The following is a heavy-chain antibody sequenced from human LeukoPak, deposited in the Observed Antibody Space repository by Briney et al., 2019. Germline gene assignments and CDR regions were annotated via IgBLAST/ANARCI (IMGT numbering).Heavy chain of an antibody. D-gene: IGHD1-14*01. V-gene: IGHV1-2*02. Sequence: GASVKVSCKASGYTFTGYHMHWVRQAPDQGLEWMAWINPNSGATDYAQKFQGRVTMTRDTSTSTAYMELSRLRSDDTAVYYCARLNGNHFDYWGQGTLVTVSS. CDR1: GYTFTGYH. CDR2: INPNSGAT. J-gene: IGHJ4*02. CDR3: ARLNGNHFDY.